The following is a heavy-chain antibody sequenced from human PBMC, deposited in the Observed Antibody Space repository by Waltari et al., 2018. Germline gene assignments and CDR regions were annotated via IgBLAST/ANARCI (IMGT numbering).Heavy chain of an antibody. CDR2: ISSSGGTI. Sequence: QVQLVESGGGLVKPGGSLRLSCAASGFTFSDYYMSWIGQAPGKGLECVSYISSSGGTIYYADSVKGRFTISRDNAKNSLYLQMNSLRAEDTALYYCARFKIVVAGTFPDYWGQGTLVTVSS. D-gene: IGHD6-19*01. CDR1: GFTFSDYY. J-gene: IGHJ4*02. CDR3: ARFKIVVAGTFPDY. V-gene: IGHV3-11*01.